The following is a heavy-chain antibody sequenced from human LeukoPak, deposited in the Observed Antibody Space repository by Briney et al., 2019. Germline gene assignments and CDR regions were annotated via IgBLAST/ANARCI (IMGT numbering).Heavy chain of an antibody. V-gene: IGHV4-4*07. CDR1: GGSISSYY. CDR3: ARVGRDGYNYYFDY. J-gene: IGHJ4*02. CDR2: IYTSGST. D-gene: IGHD5-24*01. Sequence: PSETLSLTCTVSGGSISSYYWSWIRQPAGKGLEWIGRIYTSGSTNYNPSLKSRFTMSVDTSKNQFSLKLSSVTAADTAVYYCARVGRDGYNYYFDYWGQGTLVTVSS.